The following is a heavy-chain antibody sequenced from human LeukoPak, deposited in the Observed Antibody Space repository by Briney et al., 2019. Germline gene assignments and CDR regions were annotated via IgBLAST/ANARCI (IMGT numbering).Heavy chain of an antibody. J-gene: IGHJ4*02. CDR3: ARGGVLTGYYTPYYFDY. D-gene: IGHD3-9*01. CDR1: GFTFSSNW. V-gene: IGHV3-33*08. Sequence: SGGSLRLSCTASGFTFSSNWMTWVRQAPGKGLEWVAVIWYDGSNQFYADSVKGRFTISRDNSKNTLYLQMSSLRAEDTALYYCARGGVLTGYYTPYYFDYWGQGTLVTVSS. CDR2: IWYDGSNQ.